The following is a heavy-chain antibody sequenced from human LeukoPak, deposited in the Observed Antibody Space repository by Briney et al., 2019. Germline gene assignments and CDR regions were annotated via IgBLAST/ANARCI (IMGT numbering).Heavy chain of an antibody. V-gene: IGHV3-21*01. J-gene: IGHJ6*02. CDR1: GFTFSSYS. D-gene: IGHD3-16*01. CDR2: ISSSSSYI. CDR3: ASLMTPYYYGMDV. Sequence: PGGSLRLSCAASGFTFSSYSMNWVRQAPGKGLEWVSSISSSSSYIYYADSVEGRFTISRDNAKNSLYLQMNSLRAEDTAVYYCASLMTPYYYGMDVWGQGTTVTVSS.